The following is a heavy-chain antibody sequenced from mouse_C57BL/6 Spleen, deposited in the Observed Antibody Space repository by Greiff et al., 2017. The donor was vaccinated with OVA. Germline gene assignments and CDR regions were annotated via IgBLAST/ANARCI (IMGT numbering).Heavy chain of an antibody. CDR2: LDPSDSYT. Sequence: QVQLQQPGAELVMPGASVKLSCKASGYTFTSYWMHWVKQRPGQGLACIGELDPSDSYTHYNQKFKCKSTLTVDKSSSTADMHLSSLTSEDSAVYYCARRARDYWGQGTSVTVSS. CDR1: GYTFTSYW. CDR3: ARRARDY. V-gene: IGHV1-69*01. J-gene: IGHJ4*01.